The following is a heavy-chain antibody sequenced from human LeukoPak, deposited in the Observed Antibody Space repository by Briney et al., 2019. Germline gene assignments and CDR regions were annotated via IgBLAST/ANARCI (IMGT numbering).Heavy chain of an antibody. Sequence: GRSLRLSCAASGFTFSSYGMHWVRQAPGKGLEWVAVIWYDGSNKYYADSVKGRFTISRDNSKNTLYLQMNSLRAEDTGVYYCAKDGQRPGYDFDYWGQGTLVTVSS. D-gene: IGHD5-12*01. V-gene: IGHV3-33*06. CDR2: IWYDGSNK. CDR3: AKDGQRPGYDFDY. J-gene: IGHJ4*02. CDR1: GFTFSSYG.